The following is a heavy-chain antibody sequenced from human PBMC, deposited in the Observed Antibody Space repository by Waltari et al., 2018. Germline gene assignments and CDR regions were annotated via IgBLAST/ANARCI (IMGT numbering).Heavy chain of an antibody. CDR1: GGTFRNYV. J-gene: IGHJ6*02. CDR3: ARILMVVGDSSGMDA. Sequence: QVQLAQSGAEVKKPGSSVKVPCTASGGTFRNYVIVWVRQVAGHGLEWVGKIDPIPGTAKYSQTFQGRVTLSADTSTNTAYMELNSLTSEDTAVYYCARILMVVGDSSGMDAWGQGTAVTVAS. CDR2: IDPIPGTA. V-gene: IGHV1-69*04. D-gene: IGHD2-15*01.